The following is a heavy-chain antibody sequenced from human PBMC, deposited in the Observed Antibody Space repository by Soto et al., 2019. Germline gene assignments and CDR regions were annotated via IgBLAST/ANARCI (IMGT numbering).Heavy chain of an antibody. CDR2: IVVGSGNT. J-gene: IGHJ5*02. Sequence: SVKVSCKASGFTFTSSAVQWVRQARGQRLEWIGWIVVGSGNTNYAQKFQERVTITRDMSTSTAYMELSSLRSEDTAVYYCARGANKRRIAVAGTGGYWFDPWGQGTLVTVSS. CDR3: ARGANKRRIAVAGTGGYWFDP. V-gene: IGHV1-58*01. D-gene: IGHD6-19*01. CDR1: GFTFTSSA.